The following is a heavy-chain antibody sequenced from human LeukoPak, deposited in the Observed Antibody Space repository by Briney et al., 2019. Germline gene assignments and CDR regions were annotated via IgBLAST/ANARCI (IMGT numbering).Heavy chain of an antibody. CDR2: IYYSGST. CDR1: GGSISSYY. Sequence: SETLSLTCTVSGGSISSYYWSWIRQPPGKGLEWIGYIYYSGSTNYNPSLKSRVTISVDTSKNQFSLKLSSVTAADTAVYYCARIPQTYSSSPDYWGQGTLVTVSS. D-gene: IGHD6-13*01. CDR3: ARIPQTYSSSPDY. J-gene: IGHJ4*02. V-gene: IGHV4-59*01.